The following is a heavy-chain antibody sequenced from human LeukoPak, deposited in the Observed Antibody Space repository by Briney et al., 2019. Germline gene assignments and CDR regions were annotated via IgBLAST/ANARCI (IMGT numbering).Heavy chain of an antibody. CDR1: GGSIGSKY. V-gene: IGHV4-59*08. CDR3: AGTLRGRLFDY. D-gene: IGHD2/OR15-2a*01. CDR2: IYCSGST. J-gene: IGHJ4*02. Sequence: PSQTLSPTRPVSGGSIGSKYWSWVRQPPGKGLEWIEYIYCSGSTNYNPSLKGRVTISLDTSKNQFSLKLNSVTAADTAVYYCAGTLRGRLFDYWGQGTLVTVSS.